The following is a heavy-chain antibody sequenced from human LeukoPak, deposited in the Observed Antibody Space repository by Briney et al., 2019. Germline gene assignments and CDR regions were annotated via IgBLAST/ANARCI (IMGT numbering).Heavy chain of an antibody. CDR3: AREYYYDSSGYYYYYGMDV. CDR1: GGSISSYY. CDR2: IYYSGST. J-gene: IGHJ6*02. V-gene: IGHV4-59*01. D-gene: IGHD3-22*01. Sequence: PSETLSLTCTVSGGSISSYYWSWIRQPPGKGLEWIGYIYYSGSTNYNPSLKSRVTISVDTSKNQFSLKLSSVTAADTAVYYCAREYYYDSSGYYYYYGMDVWGQGTTVTVSS.